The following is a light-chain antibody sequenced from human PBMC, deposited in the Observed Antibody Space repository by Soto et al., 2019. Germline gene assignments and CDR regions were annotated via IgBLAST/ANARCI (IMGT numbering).Light chain of an antibody. CDR3: GTWDGSLSTEV. V-gene: IGLV1-51*01. CDR2: DNS. J-gene: IGLJ2*01. CDR1: TSNIGINY. Sequence: QSVLTQPPSVSAAPGQTVTISCSGGTSNIGINYVAWYQHLPGAAPKLLIYDNSKRPSGIPDRFSGSKSGTSATLGITGLQTGDEADYYCGTWDGSLSTEVFGGGTQLTVL.